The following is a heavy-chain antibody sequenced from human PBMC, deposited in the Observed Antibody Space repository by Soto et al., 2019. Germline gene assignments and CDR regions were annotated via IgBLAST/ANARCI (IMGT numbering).Heavy chain of an antibody. CDR1: GYSFTSYW. D-gene: IGHD3-10*01. CDR2: IYPGDSDT. Sequence: ESLKISCKGSGYSFTSYWIGWVRQMPGKGLEWMGIIYPGDSDTRYSPSFQGQVTISADKSISTAYLQWSSLKASDTAMYYCARVLLWFGELFGWFDPWGQGTLVTVSS. CDR3: ARVLLWFGELFGWFDP. J-gene: IGHJ5*02. V-gene: IGHV5-51*01.